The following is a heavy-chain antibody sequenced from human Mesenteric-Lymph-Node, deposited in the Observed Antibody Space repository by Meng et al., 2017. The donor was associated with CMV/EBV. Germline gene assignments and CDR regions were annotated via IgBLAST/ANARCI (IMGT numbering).Heavy chain of an antibody. V-gene: IGHV1-2*02. CDR2: INPNSGDT. CDR1: GYTFTGYY. Sequence: ASVKVSCKASGYTFTGYYMHWVRQAPGQGLEWMGWINPNSGDTNYAQKFQGRVTMTRNTSITTAHMELSGLRSDDTAVYYCAKVPYVVPASILYFDYWGQGTLVTVSS. CDR3: AKVPYVVPASILYFDY. D-gene: IGHD2-2*01. J-gene: IGHJ4*02.